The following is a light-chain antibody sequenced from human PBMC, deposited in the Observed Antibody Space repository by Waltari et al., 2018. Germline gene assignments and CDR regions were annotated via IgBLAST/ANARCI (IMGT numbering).Light chain of an antibody. CDR1: QSVLWSVNNKNY. J-gene: IGKJ4*01. CDR2: WTS. V-gene: IGKV4-1*01. Sequence: DIVMTQSPDSLAVSLGERATTNCKSSQSVLWSVNNKNYLAWYQQKPGQPPKLLIYWTSIRESGVPERFRGGGSGREFTLTIDSLRAEDVAVYYCHQYFTDPITFGGGTKVEIK. CDR3: HQYFTDPIT.